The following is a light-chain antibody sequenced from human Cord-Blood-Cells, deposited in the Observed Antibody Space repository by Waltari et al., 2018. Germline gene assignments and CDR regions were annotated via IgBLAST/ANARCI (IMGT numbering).Light chain of an antibody. J-gene: IGKJ4*01. Sequence: EIVMTQSPATLSVSPGERATLSCRASQSVSSNLAWYQQKPGQAPRLLIDGASTRATVIPARFSGSGSGTEFTLTISSLQSEDFAVDYCQQYNNWPLTFGGGTKVEIK. CDR2: GAS. CDR1: QSVSSN. CDR3: QQYNNWPLT. V-gene: IGKV3-15*01.